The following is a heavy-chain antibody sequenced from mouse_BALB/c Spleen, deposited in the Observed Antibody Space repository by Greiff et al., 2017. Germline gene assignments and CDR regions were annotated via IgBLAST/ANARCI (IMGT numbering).Heavy chain of an antibody. D-gene: IGHD1-1*01. J-gene: IGHJ2*01. V-gene: IGHV5-17*02. CDR2: ISSGSSTS. Sequence: EVNLVESGGGLVQPGGSRKLSCAASGFTFSSFGMHWVRQAPEKGLEWVAYISSGSSTSYYADTVKGRFTITRDNPKNTLFLQMTSLRSEDTAMYYCARSRVYYGSSYTDYWGQGTTLTVSS. CDR3: ARSRVYYGSSYTDY. CDR1: GFTFSSFG.